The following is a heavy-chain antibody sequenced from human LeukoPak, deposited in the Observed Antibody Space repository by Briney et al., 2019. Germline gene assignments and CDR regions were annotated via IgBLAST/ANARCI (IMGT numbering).Heavy chain of an antibody. V-gene: IGHV3-7*03. Sequence: QPGGSLRLSCAASGFTFSSYAMSWVRQAPGKGLEWVANIKQDGSEKYYVDSVKGRFTISRDNAKNSLYLQMNSLRAEDTAVYYCARETGDGYNWGEFDYWGQGTLVTVSS. CDR1: GFTFSSYA. J-gene: IGHJ4*02. CDR3: ARETGDGYNWGEFDY. CDR2: IKQDGSEK. D-gene: IGHD5-24*01.